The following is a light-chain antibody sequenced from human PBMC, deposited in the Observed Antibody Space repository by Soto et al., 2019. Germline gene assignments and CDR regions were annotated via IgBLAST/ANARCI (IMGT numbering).Light chain of an antibody. CDR1: QSISTW. Sequence: DIQMTQSPSTLSASVGDRVTITCRASQSISTWLVWYQQKPGKAPNLLIYKASNLESGVPSRFSGSGSGTEFPLTISSLQPDDFATYYCQQYKTYPLTFGGGTTVEIK. V-gene: IGKV1-5*03. J-gene: IGKJ4*01. CDR3: QQYKTYPLT. CDR2: KAS.